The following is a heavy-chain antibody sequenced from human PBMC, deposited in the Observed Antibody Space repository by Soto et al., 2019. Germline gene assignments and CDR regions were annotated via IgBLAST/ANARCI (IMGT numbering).Heavy chain of an antibody. J-gene: IGHJ3*02. V-gene: IGHV3-53*04. D-gene: IGHD2-2*01. CDR1: GFTVSSNY. CDR3: ARDRRTRSQAFDI. CDR2: IYSGGST. Sequence: GGSLRLSCAASGFTVSSNYMSWVRQAPGKGLEWVSVIYSGGSTYYADSGKGRFTISRHNSKNTLYLQMNSLRAEDTAVYYCARDRRTRSQAFDIWGQGTMVTVSS.